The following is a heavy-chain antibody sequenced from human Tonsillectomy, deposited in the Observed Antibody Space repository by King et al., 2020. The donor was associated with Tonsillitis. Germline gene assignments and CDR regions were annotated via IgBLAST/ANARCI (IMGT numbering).Heavy chain of an antibody. CDR2: IYHSGST. CDR3: ARRLEHSSGWYNWYFDL. Sequence: QLQESGPGLVKPSETLSLICSVSGDSIKSYYWNWIRQSPGKGLEWIGYIYHSGSTKYNPSLRSRVTMSVDTSKNQFSLKLNSVTAADTAVYYCARRLEHSSGWYNWYFDLGGHGTLVSVSS. V-gene: IGHV4-59*08. J-gene: IGHJ2*01. D-gene: IGHD6-19*01. CDR1: GDSIKSYY.